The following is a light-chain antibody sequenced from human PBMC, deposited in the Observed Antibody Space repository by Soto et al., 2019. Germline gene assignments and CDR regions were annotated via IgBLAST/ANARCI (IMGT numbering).Light chain of an antibody. CDR1: QTISSW. CDR3: QQYHTSSIT. V-gene: IGKV1-5*01. CDR2: DAS. Sequence: DIQMTQSPSTLSASVGDRVTITCRASQTISSWLAWYQQKPGKAPNLLIYDASTLERGVPSRFSGTGSGTEFTLTIDRLQPDDFATYYCQQYHTSSITFGQRTRLQI. J-gene: IGKJ5*01.